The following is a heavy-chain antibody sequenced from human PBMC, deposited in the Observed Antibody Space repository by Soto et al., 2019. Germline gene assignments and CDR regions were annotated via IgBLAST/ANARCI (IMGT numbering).Heavy chain of an antibody. CDR2: ISGSGGST. CDR3: ANLQWGTWIQLHMSVY. CDR1: GFTFSSYA. D-gene: IGHD5-18*01. V-gene: IGHV3-23*01. Sequence: PGGSLRLSCAASGFTFSSYAMSWVRQAPGKGLEWVSAISGSGGSTYYADSVKGRFTISRDNSKNTLYLQMNSLRAEDTAVYYCANLQWGTWIQLHMSVYWGQGTLVTVSS. J-gene: IGHJ4*02.